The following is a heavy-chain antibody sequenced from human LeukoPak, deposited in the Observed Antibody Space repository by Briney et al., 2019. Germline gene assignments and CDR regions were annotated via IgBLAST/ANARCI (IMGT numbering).Heavy chain of an antibody. D-gene: IGHD6-13*01. Sequence: SETLSLTCTVSGGSISSYYWSWLRQPPGKGLEWIGYIYYSGSTNYNPSLKSRVTISVDTSKNQFSLKLSSVTAADTAVYYCARAPDSSRGDIWGQGTMVTVSS. V-gene: IGHV4-59*01. CDR3: ARAPDSSRGDI. CDR1: GGSISSYY. J-gene: IGHJ3*02. CDR2: IYYSGST.